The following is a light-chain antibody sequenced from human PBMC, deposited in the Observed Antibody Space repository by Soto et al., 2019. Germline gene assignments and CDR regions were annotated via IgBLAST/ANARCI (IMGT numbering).Light chain of an antibody. J-gene: IGKJ2*01. Sequence: DIQLTQSPSTLSAFVGDRVTITCRASQSINNWLAWYQQKPGEAPKLLIYDASSLESGVPPRFSGSGSWTEFTLTISSLQPDDFATYYCQQYSSAYTFGQGTKLEIK. CDR3: QQYSSAYT. CDR2: DAS. CDR1: QSINNW. V-gene: IGKV1-5*01.